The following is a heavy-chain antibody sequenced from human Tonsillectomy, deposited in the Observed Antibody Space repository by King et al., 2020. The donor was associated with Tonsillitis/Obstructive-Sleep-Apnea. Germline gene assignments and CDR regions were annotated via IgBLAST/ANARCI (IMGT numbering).Heavy chain of an antibody. CDR1: GGSITSSSYY. D-gene: IGHD1-26*01. J-gene: IGHJ5*02. CDR3: ARRXXAESSXSNWXDP. V-gene: IGHV4-39*01. CDR2: SYSSGST. Sequence: QLQESGPGLVKPSETLSLTCTVSGGSITSSSYYWGWIRQPPGNGLEWIGYSYSSGSTYYNPSLKSRVTLSVDTSKNQFSLKLNSVTPADTAVYYCARRXXAESSXSNWXDPWGXGTLVSVSS.